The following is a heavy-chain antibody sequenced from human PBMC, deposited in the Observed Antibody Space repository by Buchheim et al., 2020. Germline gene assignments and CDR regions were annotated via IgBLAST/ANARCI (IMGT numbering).Heavy chain of an antibody. CDR2: ISSDGSGT. J-gene: IGHJ4*02. Sequence: EVQLVESGGGLVQTGGSLRVSCAASGFTFSSHWIHWVRQAPGKGLEWVSRISSDGSGTNYADSVKGRFTVSSDNAHHTLYLQMNSLRAEDTAVYYCARARYSGSWFDYWGQGTL. CDR1: GFTFSSHW. D-gene: IGHD1-26*01. V-gene: IGHV3-74*01. CDR3: ARARYSGSWFDY.